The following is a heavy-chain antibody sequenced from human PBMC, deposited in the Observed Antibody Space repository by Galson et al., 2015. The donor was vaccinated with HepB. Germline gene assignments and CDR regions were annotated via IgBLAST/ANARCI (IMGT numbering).Heavy chain of an antibody. D-gene: IGHD6-19*01. CDR3: AKAPGWGSSGWYDY. CDR1: GFTFSSYA. V-gene: IGHV3-23*01. Sequence: SLRLSCAASGFTFSSYAMSWVRQAPGKGLEWVSAISGSGGSTYYADSVKGRFTISRDNSKNTLYLQMNSLRAEDTAVYYCAKAPGWGSSGWYDYWGQRTLVTVSS. J-gene: IGHJ4*02. CDR2: ISGSGGST.